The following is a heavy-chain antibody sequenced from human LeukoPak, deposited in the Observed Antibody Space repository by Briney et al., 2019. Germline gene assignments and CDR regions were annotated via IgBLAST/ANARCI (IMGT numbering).Heavy chain of an antibody. CDR1: GGSISSYY. V-gene: IGHV4-59*01. D-gene: IGHD4-23*01. CDR2: IYYSGST. CDR3: ARDYGGSSPFDY. Sequence: SETLSLTCTVSGGSISSYYWSWIRQPPGKGLEWIGYIYYSGSTNYNPSLKSRVTISVDTSKNQFSLKLSSVTAEDTAVYYCARDYGGSSPFDYWGQGTLVTVSS. J-gene: IGHJ4*02.